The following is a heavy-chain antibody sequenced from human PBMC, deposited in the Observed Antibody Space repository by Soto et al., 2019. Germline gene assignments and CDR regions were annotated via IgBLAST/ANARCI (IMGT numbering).Heavy chain of an antibody. CDR2: IYYSGTT. V-gene: IGHV4-59*01. Sequence: PSETLSLTCTVSGGSISRYYWSWIRQPPGKGLEWIGYIYYSGTTNYNPSLQSRVTISVDTSKNQFSLRLSSVTAADTAVYYCARDVSGSVFDYWGRGTLVTVSS. CDR1: GGSISRYY. CDR3: ARDVSGSVFDY. J-gene: IGHJ4*02. D-gene: IGHD2-15*01.